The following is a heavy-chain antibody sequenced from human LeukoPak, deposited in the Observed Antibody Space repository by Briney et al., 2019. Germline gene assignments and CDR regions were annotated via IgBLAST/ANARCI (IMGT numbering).Heavy chain of an antibody. Sequence: PSETLSLTCTVSSGSISTYYWSWIRQPPGKGLEWIGYIHYSGSTNYNPSLKSRVTISVDTSKNQFSLNLSSVTAADTAVYYCARGKPDAYNSDYFDYWGQGTLVTVSS. D-gene: IGHD5-24*01. CDR1: SGSISTYY. V-gene: IGHV4-59*01. CDR2: IHYSGST. J-gene: IGHJ4*02. CDR3: ARGKPDAYNSDYFDY.